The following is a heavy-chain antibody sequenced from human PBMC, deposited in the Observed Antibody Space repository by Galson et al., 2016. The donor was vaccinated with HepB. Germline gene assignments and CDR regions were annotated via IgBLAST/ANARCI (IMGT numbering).Heavy chain of an antibody. CDR3: ATLSSSSTF. J-gene: IGHJ4*02. Sequence: SLRLSCAVSGFTIITSSLNWVRQAPGKRLEWVSSISRTSTYIYYADSVKGRFTISRDNAKDSLYLQMDSLRAEDTAVYYCATLSSSSTFWGQGTLVTVSS. CDR1: GFTIITSS. V-gene: IGHV3-21*01. D-gene: IGHD6-6*01. CDR2: ISRTSTYI.